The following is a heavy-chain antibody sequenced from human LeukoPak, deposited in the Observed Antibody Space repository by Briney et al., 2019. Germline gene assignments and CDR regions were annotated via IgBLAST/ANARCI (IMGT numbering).Heavy chain of an antibody. CDR3: AREGVILWFGEPQASDY. V-gene: IGHV3-21*04. D-gene: IGHD3-10*01. CDR2: LSSSSNYI. Sequence: GGSLRLSSAASGFTFSSYNMNWVRQAPGKGLEWVSSLSSSSNYIYYADSVKGRFTISRDNAKNSLYLQMNSLRAEDTAVYYCAREGVILWFGEPQASDYWGQGTLVTVSS. CDR1: GFTFSSYN. J-gene: IGHJ4*02.